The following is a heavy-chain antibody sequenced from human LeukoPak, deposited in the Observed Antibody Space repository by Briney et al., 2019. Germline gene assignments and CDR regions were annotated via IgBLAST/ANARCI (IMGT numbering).Heavy chain of an antibody. Sequence: SHTLSLTCAISGDSVSSNSAAWNWIRQSPSRGLEWLGRTYYRSKWYNDYAVSVKSRITINPDTSKNQFSLQLNSVTPEDTAVYYCARDLRGYYDSSGYHRASAFDIWGQGTMVTVSS. CDR3: ARDLRGYYDSSGYHRASAFDI. D-gene: IGHD3-22*01. CDR1: GDSVSSNSAA. CDR2: TYYRSKWYN. V-gene: IGHV6-1*01. J-gene: IGHJ3*02.